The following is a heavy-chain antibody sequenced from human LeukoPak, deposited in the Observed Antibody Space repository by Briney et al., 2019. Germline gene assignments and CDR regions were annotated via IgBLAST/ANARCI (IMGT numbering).Heavy chain of an antibody. V-gene: IGHV4-4*09. CDR1: GGSISSYY. CDR3: ARAFDYYFDY. D-gene: IGHD3-3*02. J-gene: IGHJ4*02. CDR2: IYTSGST. Sequence: SETLSLTCTVSGGSISSYYWSWIRQPPGKGLEWIGYIYTSGSTNYNPSLKSRVTISVDTSKNQFSLKLTSVTAADTAVYYCARAFDYYFDYWSQGNLVTPSS.